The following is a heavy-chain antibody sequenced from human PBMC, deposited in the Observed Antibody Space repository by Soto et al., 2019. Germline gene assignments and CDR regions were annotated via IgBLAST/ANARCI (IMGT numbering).Heavy chain of an antibody. CDR3: TREASSWGFAFDL. D-gene: IGHD3-16*01. J-gene: IGHJ3*01. CDR2: IFGSGAPT. Sequence: EVQLLESGGGLVRSGGSLRLSCAASGFTFSHYAMSWVRQAPGKGLQWVSTIFGSGAPTHYADSVKGRFGISRDNSNNMLFLEMNSLKDEDTAVYYCTREASSWGFAFDLWGQGTRVAVSS. V-gene: IGHV3-23*01. CDR1: GFTFSHYA.